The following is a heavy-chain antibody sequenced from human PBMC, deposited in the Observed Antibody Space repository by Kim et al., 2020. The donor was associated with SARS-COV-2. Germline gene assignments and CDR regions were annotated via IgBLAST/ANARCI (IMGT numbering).Heavy chain of an antibody. V-gene: IGHV4-59*08. Sequence: SETLSLTCFVSGGSINNYYWTWIRQPPGKGLEWIGYVSHSGRTNYNSSLESRVTMSVDTSKTQFSLRLTSVTAADTAVYYCARLFQYYDFWSGLNWFDPWGQGTLVTVSS. CDR1: GGSINNYY. D-gene: IGHD3-3*01. CDR2: VSHSGRT. J-gene: IGHJ5*02. CDR3: ARLFQYYDFWSGLNWFDP.